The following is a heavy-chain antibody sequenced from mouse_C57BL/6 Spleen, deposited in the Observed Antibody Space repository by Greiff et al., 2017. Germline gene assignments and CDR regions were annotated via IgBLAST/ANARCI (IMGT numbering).Heavy chain of an antibody. Sequence: EVQLQESGPELVKPGASVKISCKASGYSFTDYYMNWVKQSNGKGLEWIGVINPNHGTTSYNQKFKGKATLTVDQSSSTAYMQLNSLTSEDSAVYYSARTGTGTWYFDVRGTGTTVTVAS. CDR3: ARTGTGTWYFDV. CDR2: INPNHGTT. CDR1: GYSFTDYY. D-gene: IGHD4-1*01. J-gene: IGHJ1*03. V-gene: IGHV1-39*01.